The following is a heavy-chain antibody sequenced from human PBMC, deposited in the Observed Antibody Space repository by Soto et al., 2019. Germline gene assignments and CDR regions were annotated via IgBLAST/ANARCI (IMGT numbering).Heavy chain of an antibody. Sequence: QVHLVQSGAEVKKPGASVKVSCKASGYTCTSYGITWARQAPGQGLEWMGWISAHNGNTDYAQKLQGRVIVTRDTSTSTAYMELRSLISDDTAVYYCARGRYGDYWGQGDLVSVSS. CDR1: GYTCTSYG. J-gene: IGHJ4*02. CDR2: ISAHNGNT. D-gene: IGHD1-1*01. CDR3: ARGRYGDY. V-gene: IGHV1-18*01.